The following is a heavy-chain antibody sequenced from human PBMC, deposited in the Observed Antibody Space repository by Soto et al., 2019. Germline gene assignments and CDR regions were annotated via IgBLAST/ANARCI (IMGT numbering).Heavy chain of an antibody. V-gene: IGHV3-23*01. CDR2: ISGSGGST. CDR1: GFTFSSYA. CDR3: ANEGPMVRGVNWSDP. D-gene: IGHD3-10*01. Sequence: EVQLLESGGGLVQPGGSLRLSCAASGFTFSSYAMSWVRQAPGKGLEWVSAISGSGGSTYYADSVKGRFTISRDNSKNTLYLQMNSLRADVTAVYYCANEGPMVRGVNWSDPWGQGTLVTVSS. J-gene: IGHJ5*02.